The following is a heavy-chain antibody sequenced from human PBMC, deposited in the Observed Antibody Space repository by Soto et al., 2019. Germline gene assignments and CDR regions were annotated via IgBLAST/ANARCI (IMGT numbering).Heavy chain of an antibody. Sequence: EVQLLESGGGFVQPGESLRLSCAASGFTFSLSAMSWVRQAPGRGLDWVSSLSGGGSTTDYADSVKGRFTISRDNSKNTVHRQINSLRAEDTAVYYCAKGPEYDILTGCDYWGQGALVTVSS. D-gene: IGHD3-9*01. V-gene: IGHV3-23*01. CDR3: AKGPEYDILTGCDY. CDR2: LSGGGSTT. CDR1: GFTFSLSA. J-gene: IGHJ4*02.